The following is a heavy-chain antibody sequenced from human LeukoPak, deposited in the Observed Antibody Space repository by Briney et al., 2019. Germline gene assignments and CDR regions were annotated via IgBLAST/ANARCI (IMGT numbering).Heavy chain of an antibody. V-gene: IGHV4-59*01. D-gene: IGHD4-23*01. Sequence: SKTLSLTCTVSGGSISSYYWNWIRQPPGKGLEWIGYIYYSGSTNYNPSLKSRVTISVDTSKNQFSLKLSSVTAADTAVYYCARAWLGYGGNAYWYFDLWGRGNLVTVSS. J-gene: IGHJ2*01. CDR1: GGSISSYY. CDR2: IYYSGST. CDR3: ARAWLGYGGNAYWYFDL.